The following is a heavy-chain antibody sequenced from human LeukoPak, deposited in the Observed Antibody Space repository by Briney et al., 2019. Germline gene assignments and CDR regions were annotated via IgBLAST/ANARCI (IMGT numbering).Heavy chain of an antibody. D-gene: IGHD6-13*01. J-gene: IGHJ6*02. Sequence: GASVKVSCKASGGTFSSYATSWVRQAPGQGLEWMGRIIPILGIANYAQKFQGRVTITADKSTSTAYMELSSLRSEDTAVYYCASGYTTYYYGMDVWGQGTTVTVSS. CDR1: GGTFSSYA. V-gene: IGHV1-69*04. CDR2: IIPILGIA. CDR3: ASGYTTYYYGMDV.